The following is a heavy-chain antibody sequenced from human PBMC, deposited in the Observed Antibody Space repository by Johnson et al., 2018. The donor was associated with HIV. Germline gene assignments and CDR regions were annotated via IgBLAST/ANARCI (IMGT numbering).Heavy chain of an antibody. Sequence: EQLVESGGGLVQPGGSLRLSCAASGFTFSGYGIHWVRQAPGKGLEWVSAISGSGGSTYYADSVKGRFTISRDNSKNTLYLQMNSLKTEDTAVYYCTTAPQAARLFNDAFDIWGQGTMVTVSS. CDR1: GFTFSGYG. CDR2: ISGSGGST. J-gene: IGHJ3*02. V-gene: IGHV3-23*04. D-gene: IGHD6-6*01. CDR3: TTAPQAARLFNDAFDI.